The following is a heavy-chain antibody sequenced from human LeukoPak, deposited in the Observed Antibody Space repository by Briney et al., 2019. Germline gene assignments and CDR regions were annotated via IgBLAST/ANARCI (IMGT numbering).Heavy chain of an antibody. J-gene: IGHJ6*03. CDR2: ISAYNGNT. CDR1: GYTFTSYG. D-gene: IGHD2-2*01. CDR3: ASSKRDYYYYMDV. V-gene: IGHV1-18*04. Sequence: ASVKVSCKASGYTFTSYGISWVRQAPGQGLEWMGWISAYNGNTNYAQKLQGRVTMATDTSTSTAYMELRSLRSDDTAVYYCASSKRDYYYYMDVWGKGTTVTISS.